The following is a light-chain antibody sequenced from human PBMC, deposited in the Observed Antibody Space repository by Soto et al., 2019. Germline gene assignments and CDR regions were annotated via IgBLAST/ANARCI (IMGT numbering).Light chain of an antibody. CDR1: QGISSY. Sequence: AIRMTQSPSSFSASTGDRVTITCRASQGISSYLAWYQQKPGKAPKLLIYAASTLQSGVPSRFSGSGSGTGFTLTISCLQSEDFATYYCQQYYSYPLTFGGGTKV. J-gene: IGKJ4*01. V-gene: IGKV1-8*01. CDR3: QQYYSYPLT. CDR2: AAS.